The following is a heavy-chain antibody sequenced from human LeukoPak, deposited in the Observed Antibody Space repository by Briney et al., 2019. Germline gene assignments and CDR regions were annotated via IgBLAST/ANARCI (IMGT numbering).Heavy chain of an antibody. J-gene: IGHJ4*02. V-gene: IGHV1-2*02. CDR3: AREAAIAAAVSDY. CDR2: INPNSGGT. Sequence: ASVKVSCKASGYTFTGYYMHWVRQAPGQGLEWMGWINPNSGGTNYAQKFQGRVTMTRDTSISTAYMELSRLRSDDTAAYYCAREAAIAAAVSDYWGQGTLVTVSS. D-gene: IGHD6-13*01. CDR1: GYTFTGYY.